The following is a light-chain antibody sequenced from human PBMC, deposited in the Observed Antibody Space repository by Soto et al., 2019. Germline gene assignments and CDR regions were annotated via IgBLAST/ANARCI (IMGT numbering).Light chain of an antibody. CDR2: AAS. CDR1: QNIDTY. J-gene: IGKJ5*01. V-gene: IGKV1-39*01. Sequence: DIQMTQSPPSLSASVGDRVTITCRASQNIDTYLNWYQQRSGKPPELLVFAASRLQNGVPSRFSGSGSGTEFTLTITGLQPEDFATYSCQQSQSYPITFGQGTRLYSK. CDR3: QQSQSYPIT.